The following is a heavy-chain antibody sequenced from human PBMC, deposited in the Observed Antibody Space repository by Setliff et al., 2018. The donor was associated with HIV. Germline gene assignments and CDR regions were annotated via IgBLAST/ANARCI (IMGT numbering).Heavy chain of an antibody. J-gene: IGHJ4*02. V-gene: IGHV1-18*01. CDR2: ISPYIGDT. D-gene: IGHD2-2*01. CDR1: GYTFTSFG. Sequence: ASVKVSCKASGYTFTSFGISWVRQAPGQGLEWMGWISPYIGDTNYAQKFQGRVTMTTDSSTNTAYMDLRSLRSDDTAVYFCARDYCSRATCYGSSFDYWGQGTQVTVSS. CDR3: ARDYCSRATCYGSSFDY.